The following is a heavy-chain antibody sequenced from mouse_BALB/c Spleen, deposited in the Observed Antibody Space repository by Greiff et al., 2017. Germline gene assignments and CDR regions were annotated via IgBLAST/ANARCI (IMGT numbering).Heavy chain of an antibody. CDR1: GYTFTDYW. V-gene: IGHV1-69*01. D-gene: IGHD2-1*01. CDR2: IDTSDSYT. J-gene: IGHJ3*01. CDR3: ARGGDYGNSGAWFAY. Sequence: VQLQQSGAELVMPGASVKMSCKASGYTFTDYWMHWVKQRPGQGLEWIGAIDTSDSYTSYNQKFKGKATLTVDESSSTAYMQLSSLTSEDSAVYYCARGGDYGNSGAWFAYWGQGTLVTVSA.